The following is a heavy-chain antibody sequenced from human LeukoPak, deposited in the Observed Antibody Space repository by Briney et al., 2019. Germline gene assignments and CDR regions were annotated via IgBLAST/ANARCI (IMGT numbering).Heavy chain of an antibody. D-gene: IGHD3-3*01. V-gene: IGHV4-61*01. CDR1: GGSVSSGSYY. CDR2: IYYSGST. J-gene: IGHJ4*02. CDR3: ATSLSIFGVVTVNFDY. Sequence: PSETLSLTCTVSGGSVSSGSYYWSWVRQPPGKGLERIGYIYYSGSTNYNPSLKSRVTISVDTSKNQFSLKLSSVTAADTAVYYCATSLSIFGVVTVNFDYWGQGTLVTVSS.